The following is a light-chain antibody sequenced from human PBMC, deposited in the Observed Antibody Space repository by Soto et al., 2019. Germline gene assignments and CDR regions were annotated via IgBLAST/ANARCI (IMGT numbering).Light chain of an antibody. CDR1: SSDVGRYNY. CDR3: CSYTRSSTLL. Sequence: QSVLTQPASVSGSPGQSITISCTGTSSDVGRYNYVSWYQQHPGRAPRLIVYEVINRPAGVSNRFSGSKSGNTASLTISGLHAADEADYYCCSYTRSSTLLFGGGTQLTVL. J-gene: IGLJ2*01. CDR2: EVI. V-gene: IGLV2-14*01.